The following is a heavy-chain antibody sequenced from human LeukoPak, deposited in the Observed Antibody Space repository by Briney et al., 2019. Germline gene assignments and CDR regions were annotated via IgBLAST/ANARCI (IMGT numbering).Heavy chain of an antibody. D-gene: IGHD3-10*02. Sequence: GGSLRLSCEASGFTFSSYAMTWVRQAPGKGLEWVSLIIGSGDNTYYADSVKGRFTISRDNSKNTLYLQMNSLRAEDTAVYYCAELGITMIGGVWGKGTTVTISS. CDR3: AELGITMIGGV. J-gene: IGHJ6*04. CDR2: IIGSGDNT. V-gene: IGHV3-23*01. CDR1: GFTFSSYA.